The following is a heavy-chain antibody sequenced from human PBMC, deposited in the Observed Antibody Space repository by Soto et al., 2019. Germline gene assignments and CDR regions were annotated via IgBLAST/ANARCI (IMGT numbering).Heavy chain of an antibody. D-gene: IGHD3-22*01. CDR1: GFTFSSYA. CDR3: AKAPSYDSSGYYSSGGYFDY. V-gene: IGHV3-23*01. CDR2: ISGSGGST. J-gene: IGHJ4*02. Sequence: GGSLRLSCAASGFTFSSYAMSWVRQAPGKGLEWVSAISGSGGSTYYADSVKGRFTISRDNSKNTLYLQMNSLRAEDTAVYYCAKAPSYDSSGYYSSGGYFDYWGQGTLVTVS.